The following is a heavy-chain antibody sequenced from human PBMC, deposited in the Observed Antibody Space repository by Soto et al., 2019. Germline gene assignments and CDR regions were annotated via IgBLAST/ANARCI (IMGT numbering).Heavy chain of an antibody. J-gene: IGHJ5*02. CDR1: GGSISSGGYY. V-gene: IGHV4-31*03. D-gene: IGHD6-6*01. Sequence: SETLSLTCTFSGGSISSGGYYLSWIRQHPGKGLEWIGYIYYSGSTYYNPSLKSRVTISVDTSKNQFSLKLSSVTAADTAVYYCARVSARGRRGPSNWFDPWGQGTLVTVSS. CDR2: IYYSGST. CDR3: ARVSARGRRGPSNWFDP.